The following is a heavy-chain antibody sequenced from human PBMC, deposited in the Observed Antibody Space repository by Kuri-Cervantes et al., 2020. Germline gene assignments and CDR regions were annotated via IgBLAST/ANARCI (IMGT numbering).Heavy chain of an antibody. Sequence: ASVKVSCKVSGYTLTELSMHWVRQAPGKGLEWMGGFDPEDGETIYAQKFQGRVTMTEDTSTDTAYMELSSLRSEDTAVYYCARDRGLEGRAARRGGYNWFDPWGQGTLVTVSS. V-gene: IGHV1-24*01. D-gene: IGHD6-6*01. CDR1: GYTLTELS. J-gene: IGHJ5*02. CDR3: ARDRGLEGRAARRGGYNWFDP. CDR2: FDPEDGET.